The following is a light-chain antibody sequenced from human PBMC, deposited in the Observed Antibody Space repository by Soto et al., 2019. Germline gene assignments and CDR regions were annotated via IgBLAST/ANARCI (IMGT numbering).Light chain of an antibody. V-gene: IGLV4-69*01. Sequence: QSVLTQPPSASASLGASVKLTCTLSSGHNSYAIAWHQQQPEKGPRYLMKLNSDGSHSKGDGIPDRFSGSSSGAERYLTIASLQSEDEADCYCQNWSTDIRVFGGGTKLTVL. J-gene: IGLJ3*02. CDR1: SGHNSYA. CDR3: QNWSTDIRV. CDR2: LNSDGSH.